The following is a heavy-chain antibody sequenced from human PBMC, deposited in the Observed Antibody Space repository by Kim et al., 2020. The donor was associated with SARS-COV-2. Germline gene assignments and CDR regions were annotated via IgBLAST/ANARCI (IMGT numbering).Heavy chain of an antibody. D-gene: IGHD3-9*01. Sequence: VKGRFTISRDKAKNSLYRQMNSLRAEDTAGYYCARDMLRYFDWSQYGMDVWGQGTTVTVSS. V-gene: IGHV3-21*01. J-gene: IGHJ6*02. CDR3: ARDMLRYFDWSQYGMDV.